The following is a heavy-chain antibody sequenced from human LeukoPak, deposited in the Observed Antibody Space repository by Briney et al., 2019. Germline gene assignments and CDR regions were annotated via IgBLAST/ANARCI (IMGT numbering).Heavy chain of an antibody. D-gene: IGHD3-22*01. CDR3: ARFCNYYDSSGYYYGFDP. V-gene: IGHV4-59*01. Sequence: PSETLSLTCTVSGGSISSYSWSWIRQPPGKGLEWIGYIYYSGSTNYNPSLKSRVTISVDTSKNQFSLKLSSVTAADTAVYYCARFCNYYDSSGYYYGFDPWGQATLVTVSS. CDR1: GGSISSYS. CDR2: IYYSGST. J-gene: IGHJ5*02.